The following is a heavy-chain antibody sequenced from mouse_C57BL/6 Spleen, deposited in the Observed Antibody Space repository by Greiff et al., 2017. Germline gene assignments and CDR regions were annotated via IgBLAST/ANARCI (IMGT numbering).Heavy chain of an antibody. Sequence: QVQLKQSGAELARPGASVKLSCKASGYTFTSYGISWVKQRTGQGLEWIGEIYPRSGNTYYNEKFKGKATLTADKSSSTAYMELRSLTSEDSAVYFCARPDYYGSSYDYAMDYWGQGTSVTVSS. J-gene: IGHJ4*01. CDR3: ARPDYYGSSYDYAMDY. D-gene: IGHD1-1*01. CDR2: IYPRSGNT. CDR1: GYTFTSYG. V-gene: IGHV1-81*01.